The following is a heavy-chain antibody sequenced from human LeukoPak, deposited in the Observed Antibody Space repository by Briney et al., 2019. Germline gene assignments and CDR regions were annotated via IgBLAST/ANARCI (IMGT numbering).Heavy chain of an antibody. CDR3: ASHSSSWYGFDY. V-gene: IGHV3-53*01. D-gene: IGHD6-13*01. CDR2: IYSGGST. Sequence: GGSLRLSCAASGFTFSSHGMHWVRQAPGKGLEWVSVIYSGGSTYYADSAKGRSTISRDNSKNTLYLQMNSLRAEDTAVYYCASHSSSWYGFDYWGQGTLVTVSS. CDR1: GFTFSSHG. J-gene: IGHJ4*02.